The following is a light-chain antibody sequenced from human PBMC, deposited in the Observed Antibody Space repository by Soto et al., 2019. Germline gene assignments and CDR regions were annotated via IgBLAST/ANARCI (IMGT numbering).Light chain of an antibody. CDR1: ALPKQY. V-gene: IGLV3-25*02. CDR2: KDN. Sequence: SYELTQPPSVSVSPGQTARITCSGDALPKQYAYWYQQKPGQAPVAVIYKDNGRPSGIPERFSGSSSGTTVTLTISGVQAEDEAYYYCQSSDSSGRYPYVFGTGTKVTVL. J-gene: IGLJ1*01. CDR3: QSSDSSGRYPYV.